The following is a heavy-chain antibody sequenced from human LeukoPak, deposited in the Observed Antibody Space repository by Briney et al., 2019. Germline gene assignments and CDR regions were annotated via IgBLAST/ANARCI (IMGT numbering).Heavy chain of an antibody. V-gene: IGHV4-4*07. J-gene: IGHJ4*02. CDR1: VGSISIYY. CDR3: ARDNELAARFFDY. CDR2: IYISGST. Sequence: SETLSLTCTVSVGSISIYYWSWVRQPAGKGLEWIGRIYISGSTNYNPSLKSRVTMSVETSKNQFSLKLSSVTAADTAVYYCARDNELAARFFDYWGEGTLVTVP. D-gene: IGHD6-6*01.